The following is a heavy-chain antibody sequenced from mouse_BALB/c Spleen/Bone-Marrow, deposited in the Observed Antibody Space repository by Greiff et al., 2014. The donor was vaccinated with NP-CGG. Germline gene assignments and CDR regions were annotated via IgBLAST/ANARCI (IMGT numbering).Heavy chain of an antibody. J-gene: IGHJ2*01. Sequence: EVKLMESGGGLVQPGGSLRLSCATSGFTFTDYYMSWVRQPPGKALEWLGFIRNKANGYTTEYSASVKGRFTISRDNSLSILYLQMNTLRAEDSATYYCARYDVYYYFDYWGQGTTLTVSS. CDR1: GFTFTDYY. V-gene: IGHV7-3*02. CDR3: ARYDVYYYFDY. CDR2: IRNKANGYTT. D-gene: IGHD2-3*01.